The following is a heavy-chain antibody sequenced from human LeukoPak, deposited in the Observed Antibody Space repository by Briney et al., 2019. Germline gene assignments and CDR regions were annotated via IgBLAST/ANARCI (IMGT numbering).Heavy chain of an antibody. V-gene: IGHV4-30-2*01. CDR1: GGSISSGGYS. Sequence: SQTLSLTCAVSGGSISSGGYSWSWIRQPPGKCLEWIGYIYHSGSTYYNPSLKSRVTISVDRSKNQFSLKLSSVTAADTAVCYCARGALETYYYDSSGSPFDYWGQGTLVTVSS. J-gene: IGHJ4*02. D-gene: IGHD3-22*01. CDR3: ARGALETYYYDSSGSPFDY. CDR2: IYHSGST.